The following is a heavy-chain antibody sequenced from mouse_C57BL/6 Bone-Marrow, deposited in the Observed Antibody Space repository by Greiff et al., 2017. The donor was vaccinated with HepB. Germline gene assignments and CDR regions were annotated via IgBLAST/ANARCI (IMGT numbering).Heavy chain of an antibody. J-gene: IGHJ4*01. CDR3: TRYYYGSSYKDYYAMDY. V-gene: IGHV1-15*01. CDR1: GYTFTDYD. Sequence: VQLQQSGAELVRPGASVTLSCKASGYTFTDYDMHWVKQTPVHGLEWIGAIDPETGGTAYNQKFKGKAILTADKSSSTAYMELRSLTSEDSAVYYCTRYYYGSSYKDYYAMDYWGQGTSVTVSS. CDR2: IDPETGGT. D-gene: IGHD1-1*01.